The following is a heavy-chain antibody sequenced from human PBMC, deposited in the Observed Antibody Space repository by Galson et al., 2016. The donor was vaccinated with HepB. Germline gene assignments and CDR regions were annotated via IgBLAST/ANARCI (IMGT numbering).Heavy chain of an antibody. CDR3: ARDGRLGEKGLYDF. V-gene: IGHV4-39*06. CDR2: LYYRGST. D-gene: IGHD3-10*01. CDR1: GGSISSSSYF. J-gene: IGHJ4*02. Sequence: LSLTCPVSGGSISSSSYFWGWIRQPPGTGLEWIGNLYYRGSTYYSPSLKGQVTISVDTSKNQFPLKPDSVTAADTAVYYCARDGRLGEKGLYDFWGQGTLVTVSS.